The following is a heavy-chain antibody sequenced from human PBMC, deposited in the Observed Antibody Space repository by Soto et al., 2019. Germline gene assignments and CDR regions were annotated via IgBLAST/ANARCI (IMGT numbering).Heavy chain of an antibody. J-gene: IGHJ4*02. CDR1: GGSISSGGYY. CDR3: ARGLSRGVAATNRYFDY. Sequence: QVQLQESGPGLVKPSQTLSFTCTVSGGSISSGGYYWSWIRQHPGKGLEWIGYIYYSGSTYYNPSLKSRVTISVDTSKNQFSLKLSSVTAADTAVYYCARGLSRGVAATNRYFDYWGQGTLVTVSS. CDR2: IYYSGST. D-gene: IGHD2-15*01. V-gene: IGHV4-31*03.